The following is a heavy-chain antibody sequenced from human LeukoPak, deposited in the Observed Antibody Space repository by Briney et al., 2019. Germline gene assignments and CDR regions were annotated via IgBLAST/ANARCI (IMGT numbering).Heavy chain of an antibody. J-gene: IGHJ4*02. CDR3: ARLQAGHFDY. D-gene: IGHD3-10*01. CDR2: IYYSGST. Sequence: SETLSLTCTVSGGSISSSSCYWGWIRQPPGKGLEWIGSIYYSGSTYYNPSLKGRVTISVDTSKNQFSLKLSSVTAADTAVYYCARLQAGHFDYWGQGTLVTVSS. CDR1: GGSISSSSCY. V-gene: IGHV4-39*01.